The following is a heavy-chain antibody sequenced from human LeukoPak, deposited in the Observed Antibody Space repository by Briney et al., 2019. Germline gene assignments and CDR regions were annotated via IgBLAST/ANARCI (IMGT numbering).Heavy chain of an antibody. V-gene: IGHV3-23*01. D-gene: IGHD2-15*01. Sequence: PGVSLRLSCAASGFTFGSYVMSWVRQARGKGPEWVSAISGDGGTYYADSVKGRFTISRDNSKNTLYLQMNSLGGEDTALYYCARYCGAASCYSGFDYWGQGTLVTVAS. J-gene: IGHJ4*02. CDR3: ARYCGAASCYSGFDY. CDR1: GFTFGSYV. CDR2: ISGDGGT.